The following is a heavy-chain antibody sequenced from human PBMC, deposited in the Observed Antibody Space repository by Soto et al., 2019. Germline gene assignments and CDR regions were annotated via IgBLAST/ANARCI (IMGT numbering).Heavy chain of an antibody. CDR3: ARGRSAGYYKRNWFDP. D-gene: IGHD3-9*01. J-gene: IGHJ5*02. CDR2: IFPGGNS. V-gene: IGHV4-31*03. Sequence: QVQLQESGPGLVKPSQTLSLTCTVSGGSVSSGGYYWSWLRQPPGKGLEWIGYIFPGGNSYYNVSVESRATISVDRSKNQFSLRLDSVTAADTAVYFCARGRSAGYYKRNWFDPWGQGTLVTVSS. CDR1: GGSVSSGGYY.